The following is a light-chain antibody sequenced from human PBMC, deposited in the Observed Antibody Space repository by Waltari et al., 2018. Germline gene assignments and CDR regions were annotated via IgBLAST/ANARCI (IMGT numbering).Light chain of an antibody. V-gene: IGKV1-9*01. J-gene: IGKJ4*01. CDR3: QQFTT. Sequence: ELTQSPSFMSASLGDRVTITCRASQGISSYLAWYQQKPGKVPKVLIYDTSSLQSGVPSRFSGSGSGTEFTLTISSLQPEDFATYYCQQFTTFGGGTKVEIK. CDR2: DTS. CDR1: QGISSY.